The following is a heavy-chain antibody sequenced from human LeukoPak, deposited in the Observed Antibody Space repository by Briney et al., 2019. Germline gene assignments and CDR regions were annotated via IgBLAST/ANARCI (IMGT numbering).Heavy chain of an antibody. CDR1: GGSISSYY. Sequence: SETLSLTCTVSGGSISSYYWSWIRQPPGKGLEWIGYVYYSGSINYSPPLNSRLTISVDTSKNQFSLKLSSVTAADTAVYYCARGGYYFDYWGQGTLVTISS. V-gene: IGHV4-59*01. J-gene: IGHJ4*02. CDR2: VYYSGSI. D-gene: IGHD3-10*01. CDR3: ARGGYYFDY.